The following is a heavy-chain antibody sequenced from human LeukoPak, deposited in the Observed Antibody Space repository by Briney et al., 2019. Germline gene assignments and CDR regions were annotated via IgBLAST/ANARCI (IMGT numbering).Heavy chain of an antibody. V-gene: IGHV3-30-3*01. CDR1: GFTFSSYA. J-gene: IGHJ4*02. CDR2: ISYDGSNK. CDR3: AREYSSSWYIMGDY. D-gene: IGHD6-13*01. Sequence: GGSLRLSCAASGFTFSSYAMHWVRQAPGKGLEWVAGISYDGSNKYYADSVKGRFTISRDNSKNTLYLQMNSLRAEDTAVYYCAREYSSSWYIMGDYWGQGTLVTVSS.